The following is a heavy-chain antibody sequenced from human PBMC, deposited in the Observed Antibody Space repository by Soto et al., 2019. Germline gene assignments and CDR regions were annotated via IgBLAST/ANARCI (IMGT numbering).Heavy chain of an antibody. CDR3: ARRSTTYLNEVIYDI. J-gene: IGHJ1*01. Sequence: QVQLVQSGAEVKRPGASVRFSCKASRYTFTSYDIFWVRQSPGQGLEWMGWMRTGSGDTHHAQKFQGRVTMTRDTSISTAYMELNNLVSDDTAVYYCARRSTTYLNEVIYDIWGQGTLVTVSS. D-gene: IGHD1-26*01. CDR1: RYTFTSYD. V-gene: IGHV1-2*02. CDR2: MRTGSGDT.